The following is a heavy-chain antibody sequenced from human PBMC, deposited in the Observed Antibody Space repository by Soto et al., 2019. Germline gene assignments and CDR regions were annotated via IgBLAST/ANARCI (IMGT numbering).Heavy chain of an antibody. CDR1: GFTFSNYA. CDR3: AKGPVGSGYDGDY. J-gene: IGHJ4*02. D-gene: IGHD5-12*01. V-gene: IGHV3-23*01. CDR2: ISGSGGST. Sequence: EVQLLDSGGGLVQPGGSLRLSCAASGFTFSNYAMNWVRQAPGKGLDWVSAISGSGGSTYYADSVKGRFTISRDNSKNTLYLQMSGLRAEDTAVYYVAKGPVGSGYDGDYWGQATLVTVSS.